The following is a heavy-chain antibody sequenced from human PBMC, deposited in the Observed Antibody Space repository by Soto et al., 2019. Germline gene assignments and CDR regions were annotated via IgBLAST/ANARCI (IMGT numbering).Heavy chain of an antibody. Sequence: PSETLSLTCALYGGSFSGYYWSWIRQPPGKGLEWIGEINHSGSTNYNPSLKSRVTISVDTSKNQFSLKLSSVTAADTAVYYCARGVTMVRGVIFWFDPWGQGTLVTVS. CDR3: ARGVTMVRGVIFWFDP. D-gene: IGHD3-10*01. J-gene: IGHJ5*02. CDR2: INHSGST. CDR1: GGSFSGYY. V-gene: IGHV4-34*01.